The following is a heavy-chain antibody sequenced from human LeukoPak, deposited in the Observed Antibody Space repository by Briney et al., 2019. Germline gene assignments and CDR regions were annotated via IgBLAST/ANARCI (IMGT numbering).Heavy chain of an antibody. D-gene: IGHD1-1*01. Sequence: GGSLRLSCAASGFTFSDYYMRWIRHAPGKGLEWVSDISTSNNYANYADSVKGRFTISRDNVKNSLHLQMNSLRAEDTAVYYCARVEPGEYYFDYWGQGTLVTVSS. CDR2: ISTSNNYA. V-gene: IGHV3-11*03. J-gene: IGHJ4*02. CDR3: ARVEPGEYYFDY. CDR1: GFTFSDYY.